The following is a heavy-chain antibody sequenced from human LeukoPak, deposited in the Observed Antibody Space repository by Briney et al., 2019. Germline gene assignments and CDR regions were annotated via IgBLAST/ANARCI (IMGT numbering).Heavy chain of an antibody. CDR3: ARYPPHYYYMDV. V-gene: IGHV3-21*01. D-gene: IGHD2-2*01. Sequence: PGGSLRLSCAASGFTFSSYSMNWVRQAPGKGLEWVSSISSSSSYIYYADSVKGRFTISRDNAKNSLYLQMNSLRAEDTAVYYCARYPPHYYYMDVWGKGTTVTVSS. CDR2: ISSSSSYI. J-gene: IGHJ6*03. CDR1: GFTFSSYS.